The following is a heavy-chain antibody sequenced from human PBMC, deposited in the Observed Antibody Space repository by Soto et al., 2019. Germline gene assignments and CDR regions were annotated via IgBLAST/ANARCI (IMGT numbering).Heavy chain of an antibody. CDR2: INQSGST. CDR3: ARTYSSSWSPFDY. Sequence: SETLSLTCAVYGGSLSGYYLSWIRQPPGKGLEWIGEINQSGSTNYNPSLKSRVTISVDTSKNQFSLKLSSVTAADTAVYYCARTYSSSWSPFDYWGQGTLVTVSS. CDR1: GGSLSGYY. V-gene: IGHV4-34*01. J-gene: IGHJ4*02. D-gene: IGHD6-13*01.